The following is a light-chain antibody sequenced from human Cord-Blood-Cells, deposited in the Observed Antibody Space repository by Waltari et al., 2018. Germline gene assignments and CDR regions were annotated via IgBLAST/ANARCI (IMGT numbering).Light chain of an antibody. CDR3: CSYAGSYTP. V-gene: IGLV2-11*01. J-gene: IGLJ1*01. Sequence: QSALTQPRSVSGSPGQSVTISCTGTSSDVGGYNYVSWDQQHPGKAPKLMIYDVSKRPSGVPDRFSGSKSGNTASLTISGLQAEDEADYYCCSYAGSYTPFGTGTKVTVL. CDR1: SSDVGGYNY. CDR2: DVS.